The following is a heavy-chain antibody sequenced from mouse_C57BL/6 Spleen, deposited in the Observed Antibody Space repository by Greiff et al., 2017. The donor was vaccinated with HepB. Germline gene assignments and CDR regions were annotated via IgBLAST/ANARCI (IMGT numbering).Heavy chain of an antibody. CDR2: INPSSGYT. D-gene: IGHD2-4*01. CDR1: GYTFTSYW. V-gene: IGHV1-7*01. Sequence: VQLVESGAELAKPGASVKLSCKASGYTFTSYWMHWVKQRPGQGLEWIGYINPSSGYTKYNQKFKDKATLTADKSSSTAYMQLSSLTYEDSAVYYCARVGSGYDYDGVGMDYWGQGTSVTVSS. CDR3: ARVGSGYDYDGVGMDY. J-gene: IGHJ4*01.